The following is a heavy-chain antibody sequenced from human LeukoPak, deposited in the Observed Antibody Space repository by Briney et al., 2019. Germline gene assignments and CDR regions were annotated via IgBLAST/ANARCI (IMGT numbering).Heavy chain of an antibody. J-gene: IGHJ4*02. V-gene: IGHV4-59*08. D-gene: IGHD6-13*01. Sequence: SETLSLTCTVSGGSISSYYWSWIRQPPGKGLEWIGYIYYSGSTNYNPSLKSRVTISVDMSKNQFSLKLSSVTAADTAVYYCARHRSSWYYFDYWGQGTLVTVSS. CDR3: ARHRSSWYYFDY. CDR1: GGSISSYY. CDR2: IYYSGST.